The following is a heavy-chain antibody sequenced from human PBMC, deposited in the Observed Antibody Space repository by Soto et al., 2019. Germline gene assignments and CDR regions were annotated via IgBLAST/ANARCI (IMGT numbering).Heavy chain of an antibody. CDR3: AKLGSSTWSPHYYFDY. J-gene: IGHJ4*02. Sequence: GGSLRLSCAASGFTFSSYGMHWVRQAPGKGLEWVAVISYDGSNKYYADSVKGRFTISRDNSKNTLYLQMNSLRAEDTAIYYCAKLGSSTWSPHYYFDYWGQGTLVTVSS. CDR2: ISYDGSNK. CDR1: GFTFSSYG. V-gene: IGHV3-30*18. D-gene: IGHD2-2*01.